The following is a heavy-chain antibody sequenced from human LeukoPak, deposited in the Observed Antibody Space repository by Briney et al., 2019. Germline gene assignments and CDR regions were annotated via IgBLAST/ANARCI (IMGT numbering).Heavy chain of an antibody. Sequence: SQTLSLTCAISGDSVSSNSAAWNWIRQSPSRGLEWLGRTYYRSKWYNDYAVSVKSRITINPDTSKNQISLQLNSVTPEDTAVYYCARGPWYYYDSSGYYFDYWGQGTLVTVSS. D-gene: IGHD3-22*01. V-gene: IGHV6-1*01. CDR1: GDSVSSNSAA. J-gene: IGHJ4*02. CDR3: ARGPWYYYDSSGYYFDY. CDR2: TYYRSKWYN.